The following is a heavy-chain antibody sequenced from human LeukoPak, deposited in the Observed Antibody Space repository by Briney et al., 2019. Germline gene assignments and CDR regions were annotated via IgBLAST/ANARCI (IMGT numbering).Heavy chain of an antibody. J-gene: IGHJ4*02. Sequence: SETLSLTCAVSGGSISSGGYSWSWIRQPPGKGLEWIGYIYHSGSTYYNPPLKSRVTISVDRSKNQFSLKLSSVTAADTAVYYCARSGGRDGYNYPIDYWGQGTLVTVSS. V-gene: IGHV4-30-2*01. CDR1: GGSISSGGYS. D-gene: IGHD5-24*01. CDR2: IYHSGST. CDR3: ARSGGRDGYNYPIDY.